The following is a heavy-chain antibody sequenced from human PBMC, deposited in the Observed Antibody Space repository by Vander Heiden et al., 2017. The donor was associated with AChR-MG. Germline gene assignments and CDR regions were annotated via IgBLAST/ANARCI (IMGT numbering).Heavy chain of an antibody. CDR1: GGSISSSSYY. CDR2: IYYSGST. D-gene: IGHD4-17*01. Sequence: QLQLQESGPGLVKPSETLSLTCTVSGGSISSSSYYWGWIRQPPGKGLEWIGSIYYSGSTYYNPSLKSRVTISVDTSKNQFSLKLSSVTAADTAVYYCARRGYGDYGGPFDYWGQGTLVTVSS. V-gene: IGHV4-39*01. CDR3: ARRGYGDYGGPFDY. J-gene: IGHJ4*02.